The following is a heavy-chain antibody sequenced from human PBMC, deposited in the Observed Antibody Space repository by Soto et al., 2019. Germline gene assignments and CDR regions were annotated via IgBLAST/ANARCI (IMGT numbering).Heavy chain of an antibody. Sequence: SVKVSCKASGGTFSSYAISWVRQAPGQGLEWMGGIIPIFGTVNYAQKFQGRVTITADESTSTAYMELSSLRSEDTAVYYCARLGYCISTSCGYWGQGTLVTVSS. D-gene: IGHD2-2*01. CDR3: ARLGYCISTSCGY. CDR2: IIPIFGTV. J-gene: IGHJ4*02. V-gene: IGHV1-69*13. CDR1: GGTFSSYA.